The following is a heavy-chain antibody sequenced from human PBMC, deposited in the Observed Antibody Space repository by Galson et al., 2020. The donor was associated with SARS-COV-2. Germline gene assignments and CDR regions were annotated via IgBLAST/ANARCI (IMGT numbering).Heavy chain of an antibody. CDR2: IYYSGST. D-gene: IGHD4-17*01. CDR1: GGSISSSSYY. Sequence: ETLSLTCTVSGGSISSSSYYWGWIRQPPGKGLEWIGSIYYSGSTYYNPSLKSRVTISVDTSKNQFSLKLSSVTTADTAVYYCAGGDYVWMPLDYWGQGTLVTVSS. J-gene: IGHJ4*02. V-gene: IGHV4-39*01. CDR3: AGGDYVWMPLDY.